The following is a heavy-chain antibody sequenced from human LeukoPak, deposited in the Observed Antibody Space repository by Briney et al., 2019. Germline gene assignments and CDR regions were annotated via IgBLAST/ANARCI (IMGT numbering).Heavy chain of an antibody. CDR1: GFTFSSYG. V-gene: IGHV3-30*02. J-gene: IGHJ4*02. CDR3: ARVSGWYEGLDY. CDR2: IRYDGSNK. D-gene: IGHD6-19*01. Sequence: PGGSLRLSCAASGFTFSSYGMHWVRQAPGKGLEWVAFIRYDGSNKYYADSVKGRFTISRDNAKNTLYLQMNSLRAEDTAVYYCARVSGWYEGLDYWGQGTLVTVSS.